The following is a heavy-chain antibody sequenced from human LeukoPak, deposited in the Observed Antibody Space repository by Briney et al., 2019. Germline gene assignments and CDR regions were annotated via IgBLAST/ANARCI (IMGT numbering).Heavy chain of an antibody. CDR2: IWYDGSKK. V-gene: IGHV3-33*01. J-gene: IGHJ4*02. CDR3: ARDLEASTSCIDY. CDR1: GFSFSSSG. D-gene: IGHD2-2*01. Sequence: PGGSLRLSCAASGFSFSSSGMHWVRQAPGKGLEWVAVIWYDGSKKDYADSVKDRFTISRDNYRNTLFLQMNSLRADDTAVYYCARDLEASTSCIDYWGQGSLVTVSS.